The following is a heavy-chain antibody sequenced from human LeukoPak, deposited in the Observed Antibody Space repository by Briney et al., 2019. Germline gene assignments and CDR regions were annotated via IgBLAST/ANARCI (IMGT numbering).Heavy chain of an antibody. D-gene: IGHD2-8*02. J-gene: IGHJ3*02. CDR2: IYYNGTT. Sequence: PSETLSLTCTVSGGSISRSYWSWIRQPPGKGLEWIGYIYYNGTTNYNPSLKSRLTILVDTSNNQFSLKLSSVTAADTALYYCARQYCTATTCRTFHIGGQGTMVTVSS. V-gene: IGHV4-59*01. CDR1: GGSISRSY. CDR3: ARQYCTATTCRTFHI.